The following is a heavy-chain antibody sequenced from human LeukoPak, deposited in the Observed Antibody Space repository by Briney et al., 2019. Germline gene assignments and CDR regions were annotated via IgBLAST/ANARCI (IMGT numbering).Heavy chain of an antibody. D-gene: IGHD2-15*01. CDR1: GGTFSSYA. J-gene: IGHJ3*02. V-gene: IGHV1-69*04. Sequence: SVKVSCKASGGTFSSYAISWVRQAPGQGLEWMGRIIPILGIANYAQKFQGRVTITADKSTSTAYMELSSLRSEDTAVYYCAREGIVVVVAATGNAFDIWGQGTMVTASS. CDR3: AREGIVVVVAATGNAFDI. CDR2: IIPILGIA.